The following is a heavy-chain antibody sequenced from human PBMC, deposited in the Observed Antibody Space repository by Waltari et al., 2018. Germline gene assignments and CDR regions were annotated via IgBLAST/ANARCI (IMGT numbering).Heavy chain of an antibody. Sequence: EVQLVESGGGLVQPGGSLRLSCASSGFIFNIYWMQWVRQAPGKGLVLGSRINTDTSGTSYADSVKGRFTISRDNAKNTVYLQMNSLRADDTAIYYCARECLGYCSGSLDYWGQGTMVTVSS. CDR2: INTDTSGT. J-gene: IGHJ4*02. D-gene: IGHD2-15*01. CDR1: GFIFNIYW. CDR3: ARECLGYCSGSLDY. V-gene: IGHV3-74*01.